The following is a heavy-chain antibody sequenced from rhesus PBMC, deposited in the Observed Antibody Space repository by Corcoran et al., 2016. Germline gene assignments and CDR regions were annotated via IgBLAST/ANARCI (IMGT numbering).Heavy chain of an antibody. Sequence: QVQLQESGPGLLKPSETLSLTCAVSGYSINSGFYWVWIRQPPGKGLEYIASISGGSGSTNYNPSLKSRVTMSKDMAKNQFFLKLTSGTAADTAVYYCARHWLTGGFDYWGQGGLVTVS. D-gene: IGHD7-45*01. J-gene: IGHJ4*01. CDR3: ARHWLTGGFDY. V-gene: IGHV4-99*01. CDR2: ISGGSGST. CDR1: GYSINSGFY.